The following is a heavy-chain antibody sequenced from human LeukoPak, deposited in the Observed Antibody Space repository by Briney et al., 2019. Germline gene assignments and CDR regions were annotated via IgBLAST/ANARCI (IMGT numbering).Heavy chain of an antibody. CDR3: ARESLIAAAVDY. J-gene: IGHJ4*02. Sequence: QSGGSLRLSCAASEFTFSSFEMNWVRQAPGKGLEWISYISRSARTTYYADSVKGRFTISRDNAKNSLYLQMHGLRAEDTAIYYCARESLIAAAVDYWGQGTLVTVSS. CDR1: EFTFSSFE. V-gene: IGHV3-48*03. CDR2: ISRSARTT. D-gene: IGHD6-13*01.